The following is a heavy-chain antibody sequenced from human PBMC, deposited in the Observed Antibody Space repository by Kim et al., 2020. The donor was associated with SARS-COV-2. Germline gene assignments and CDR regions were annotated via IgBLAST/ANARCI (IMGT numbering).Heavy chain of an antibody. Sequence: SETLSLTCTVSGGSISSSSYYWDWIRQPPGKGLEWIGSIYYSGSTYYNPSLKSRVTISVDTSKNQFSLKLSSVTAADTAVYYCARHSLYSSGWGFDYWGQGTLVTVSS. CDR2: IYYSGST. J-gene: IGHJ4*02. CDR3: ARHSLYSSGWGFDY. CDR1: GGSISSSSYY. D-gene: IGHD6-19*01. V-gene: IGHV4-39*01.